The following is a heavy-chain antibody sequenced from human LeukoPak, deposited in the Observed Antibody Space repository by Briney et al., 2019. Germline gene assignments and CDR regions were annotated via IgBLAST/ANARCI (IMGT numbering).Heavy chain of an antibody. Sequence: RGRSLRLSCAASGFTFDDYAMHWVRQAPGKGLEWVSGISWNSGSIGYADSVKGRFTISRDNAKNSLYLQMNSLRAEDTALYYCAKDGVADAFDLWGQGTMVTVSS. J-gene: IGHJ3*01. D-gene: IGHD2-15*01. CDR2: ISWNSGSI. CDR1: GFTFDDYA. V-gene: IGHV3-9*01. CDR3: AKDGVADAFDL.